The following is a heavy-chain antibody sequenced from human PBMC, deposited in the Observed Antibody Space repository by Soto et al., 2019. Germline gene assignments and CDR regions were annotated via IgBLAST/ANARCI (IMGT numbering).Heavy chain of an antibody. CDR1: GGSISSGGYY. V-gene: IGHV4-31*03. CDR2: IYYSGST. CDR3: ARSVSIYDSSGYPTHFQH. J-gene: IGHJ1*01. Sequence: PSETLSLTCTVSGGSISSGGYYWSWIRQHPWKGLEWIGYIYYSGSTYYNPSLKSRVTISVDTSKNQFSLKLSSVTAADTAVYYCARSVSIYDSSGYPTHFQHWGQGTLVNVSS. D-gene: IGHD3-22*01.